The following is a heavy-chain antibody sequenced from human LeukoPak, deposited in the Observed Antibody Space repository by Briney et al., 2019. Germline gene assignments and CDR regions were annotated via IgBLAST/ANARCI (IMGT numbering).Heavy chain of an antibody. J-gene: IGHJ6*02. CDR1: GGSISSYY. CDR3: ARHSSGWFYGMDV. Sequence: SETLSLTCTVSGGSISSYYWSWIRLPPGKGLEWIGYIYYSGSTNYNPSLKSRVTISVDTSKNQFSLKLSSVTAADTAVYYCARHSSGWFYGMDVWGQGTTVTVSS. D-gene: IGHD6-19*01. V-gene: IGHV4-59*08. CDR2: IYYSGST.